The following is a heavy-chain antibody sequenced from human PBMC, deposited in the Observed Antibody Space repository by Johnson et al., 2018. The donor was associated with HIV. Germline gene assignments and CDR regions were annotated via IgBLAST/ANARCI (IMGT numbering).Heavy chain of an antibody. D-gene: IGHD2-15*01. CDR1: GFTFSSYW. CDR2: IKSDGSEK. V-gene: IGHV3-7*05. CDR3: ARWGYCSGGRCYSIHAFDI. J-gene: IGHJ3*02. Sequence: EQLVECGGGVVQPGKSLRLSCAAPGFTFSSYWMNWVRQAPGKGLEWVANIKSDGSEKHFVDSVKGRFTIYRDNAKNSLYMQMSSLRAEDTAMYYCARWGYCSGGRCYSIHAFDIWGQGTMVTVSS.